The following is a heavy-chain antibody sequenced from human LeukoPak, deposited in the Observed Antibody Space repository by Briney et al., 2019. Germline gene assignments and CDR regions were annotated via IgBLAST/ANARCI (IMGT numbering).Heavy chain of an antibody. D-gene: IGHD6-6*01. V-gene: IGHV3-53*01. J-gene: IGHJ4*02. CDR2: IYSGGST. CDR3: ARDSPDSSFPSGAFDY. Sequence: GGSLRLSCAASGFTVSSNYMSWVRQAPGKGLEWVSVIYSGGSTYYADSVKGRFTISRDNAKNSLYLQMNSLRAEDTAVYYCARDSPDSSFPSGAFDYWGQGTLVTVSS. CDR1: GFTVSSNY.